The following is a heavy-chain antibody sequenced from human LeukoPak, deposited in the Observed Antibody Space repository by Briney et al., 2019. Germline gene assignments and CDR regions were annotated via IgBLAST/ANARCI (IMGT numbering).Heavy chain of an antibody. Sequence: GGSLRLSCAASGFTFSSYAMSSVRQAPGEGMEWLSVISGSGGSTYHADAVKGRFTISRDNSKNPLYMQMNSLRAEDTAVYYCAKDSGVTYDSSGYYYVRRPGLNYYYYGMDVWGQGTTVTVSS. D-gene: IGHD3-22*01. J-gene: IGHJ6*02. V-gene: IGHV3-23*01. CDR3: AKDSGVTYDSSGYYYVRRPGLNYYYYGMDV. CDR2: ISGSGGST. CDR1: GFTFSSYA.